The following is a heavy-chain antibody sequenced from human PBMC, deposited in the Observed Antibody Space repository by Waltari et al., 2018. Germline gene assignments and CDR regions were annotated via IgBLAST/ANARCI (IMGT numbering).Heavy chain of an antibody. Sequence: EVQLVETGGGLIQPGGSLRLSCAASGFTVSSNYMSWVRQAPGKGLEWVSVIYSGGSTYYAESVKGRFTISRDNSKNTLYLQMNSLRAEDTAVYYCARDSVSSGWYWDYWGQGTLVTVSS. CDR3: ARDSVSSGWYWDY. V-gene: IGHV3-53*02. J-gene: IGHJ4*02. CDR2: IYSGGST. D-gene: IGHD6-19*01. CDR1: GFTVSSNY.